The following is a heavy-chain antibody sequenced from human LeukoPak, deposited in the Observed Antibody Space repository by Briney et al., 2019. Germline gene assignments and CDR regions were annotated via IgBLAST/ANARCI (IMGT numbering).Heavy chain of an antibody. CDR1: GYTFTSYY. V-gene: IGHV1-8*02. CDR3: AILKGSSGYHFDY. J-gene: IGHJ4*02. D-gene: IGHD3-22*01. CDR2: MNPNSGNT. Sequence: ASVKVSCKASGYTFTSYYMHWVRQAPGQGLEWMGWMNPNSGNTGYAQKFQGRVTMTRNTSISTAYMELSSLRSEDTAVYYCAILKGSSGYHFDYWGQGTLVTVSS.